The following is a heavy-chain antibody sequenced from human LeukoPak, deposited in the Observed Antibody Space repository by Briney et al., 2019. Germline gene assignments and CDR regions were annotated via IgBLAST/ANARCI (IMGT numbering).Heavy chain of an antibody. V-gene: IGHV4-30-4*08. CDR2: IYYSGST. Sequence: SETLSLTCAVYGGSFSGYYWSWIRQPPGKGLEWIGYIYYSGSTYYNPSLKSRVTISVDTSKNQFSLKLSSVTAADTAVYYCARQIYSSSPYFDYWGQGTLVTVSS. CDR3: ARQIYSSSPYFDY. J-gene: IGHJ4*02. D-gene: IGHD6-6*01. CDR1: GGSFSGYY.